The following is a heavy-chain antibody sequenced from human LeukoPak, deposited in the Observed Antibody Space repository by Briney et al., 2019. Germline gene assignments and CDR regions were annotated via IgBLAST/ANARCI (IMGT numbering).Heavy chain of an antibody. CDR1: GYTFTSYD. CDR3: ARGRLGLYYMDV. D-gene: IGHD3-16*01. V-gene: IGHV1-8*03. Sequence: ASVKVSCKASGYTFTSYDINWVRQATGQGLEWMGWMNPNSGNTGYAQKFQGRVTITRNTSISTAYMELSSLRSEDTAVYYCARGRLGLYYMDVWGKGTTVTVSS. CDR2: MNPNSGNT. J-gene: IGHJ6*03.